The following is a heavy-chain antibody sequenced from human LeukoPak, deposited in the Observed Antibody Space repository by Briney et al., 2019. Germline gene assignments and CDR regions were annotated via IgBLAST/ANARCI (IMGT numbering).Heavy chain of an antibody. J-gene: IGHJ4*02. CDR1: GYSISSGYS. D-gene: IGHD3-10*01. CDR3: ARTNYYGSGNYAKFDY. V-gene: IGHV4-38-2*01. Sequence: SETLSLTCAVSGYSISSGYSWGWIRQPPGKGLEWIGYIYHSGSTYCNPSLKSRVTISVDTSKNQFSLKLSSVTAADTAVYYCARTNYYGSGNYAKFDYWGQGTLVTVSS. CDR2: IYHSGST.